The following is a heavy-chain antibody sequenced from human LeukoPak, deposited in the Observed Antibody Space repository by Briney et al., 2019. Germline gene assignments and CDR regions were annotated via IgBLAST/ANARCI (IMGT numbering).Heavy chain of an antibody. CDR3: ARIRGLVPRRYYFDY. J-gene: IGHJ4*02. D-gene: IGHD3/OR15-3a*01. CDR1: GYTFTDYY. Sequence: ASVKVSCKASGYTFTDYYMHWVRQAPGQGLEWMGWISPNTGGTNYAQKFQDRVTMTRDTSISTAYMELSRLRSDDTAVYYCARIRGLVPRRYYFDYWGQGTLVTVSS. V-gene: IGHV1-2*02. CDR2: ISPNTGGT.